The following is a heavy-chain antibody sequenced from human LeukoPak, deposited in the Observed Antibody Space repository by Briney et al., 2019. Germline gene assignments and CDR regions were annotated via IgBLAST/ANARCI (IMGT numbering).Heavy chain of an antibody. CDR3: ARSEYYYDSSGYWP. CDR1: GGSISSYY. CDR2: IYYSGGT. V-gene: IGHV4-59*01. Sequence: PSETLSLTCTVSGGSISSYYWSWIRQPPGKGLKWIGYIYYSGGTNYNPSLKSRVTISVDTSKNQFSLKLSSVTAADTAVYYCARSEYYYDSSGYWPWGQGTLVTVSS. D-gene: IGHD3-22*01. J-gene: IGHJ4*02.